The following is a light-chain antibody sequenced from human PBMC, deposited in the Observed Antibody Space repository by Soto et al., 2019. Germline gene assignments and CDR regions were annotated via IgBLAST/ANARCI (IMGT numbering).Light chain of an antibody. Sequence: DIVMTQSPDSLAVSLGERATINCKSSQSVLYSSNNKNYLAWYQQKPGQPPKLLIYWASTRESGVPDRFSGSGSWTDFTLTIRSLQAADLAVYYCQQYHSNPPTFGLETTVEIK. CDR1: QSVLYSSNNKNY. CDR3: QQYHSNPPT. J-gene: IGKJ1*01. V-gene: IGKV4-1*01. CDR2: WAS.